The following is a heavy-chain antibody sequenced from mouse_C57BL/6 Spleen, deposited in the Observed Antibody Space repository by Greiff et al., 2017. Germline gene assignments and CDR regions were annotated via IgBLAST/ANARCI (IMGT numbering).Heavy chain of an antibody. CDR1: GYTFTDYY. D-gene: IGHD2-1*01. Sequence: EVQLQQSGPVLVKPGASVKMSCKASGYTFTDYYMNWVKQSHGKSLEWIGVINPYNGGTSYNQKFKGKATLTVDKSSSTAYMELNSLTSEDSAVYYCARDGNSYWYFDVWGTGTTVTVSS. CDR2: INPYNGGT. J-gene: IGHJ1*03. V-gene: IGHV1-19*01. CDR3: ARDGNSYWYFDV.